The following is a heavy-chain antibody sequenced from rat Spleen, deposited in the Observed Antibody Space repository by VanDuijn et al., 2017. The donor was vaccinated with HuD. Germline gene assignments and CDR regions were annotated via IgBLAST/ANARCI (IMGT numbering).Heavy chain of an antibody. CDR2: IGYSGVT. CDR3: ATLGLGYYFDY. Sequence: EVQLQESGPGLVKPSQSLSLTCSVTDYSITSNFWGWIRKFPGNKMEWMGYIGYSGVTSYNPSLKGRVSITRDTSKNQFFLQLNSVTSEDTATYYCATLGLGYYFDYWGQGVMVTVSS. CDR1: DYSITSNF. V-gene: IGHV3-1*01. J-gene: IGHJ2*01. D-gene: IGHD4-6*01.